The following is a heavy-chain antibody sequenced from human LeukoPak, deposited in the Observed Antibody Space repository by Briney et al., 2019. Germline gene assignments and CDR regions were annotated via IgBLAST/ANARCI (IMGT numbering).Heavy chain of an antibody. CDR3: AKLATYDSSGYPDLGGGFSY. V-gene: IGHV3-9*01. D-gene: IGHD3-22*01. CDR2: ISWNSGSI. CDR1: GFTFDDYA. J-gene: IGHJ4*02. Sequence: PGRSLRLSCAASGFTFDDYAMHWVRQAPGKGLEWVSGISWNSGSIGYADSVKGRFTISRDNAKNSLYLQMNSLRAEDTALYYCAKLATYDSSGYPDLGGGFSYWGQGTLVTVSS.